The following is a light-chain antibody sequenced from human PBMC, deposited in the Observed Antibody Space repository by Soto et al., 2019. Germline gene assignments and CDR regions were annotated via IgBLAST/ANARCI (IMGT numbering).Light chain of an antibody. CDR3: QQYNNWPPIT. J-gene: IGKJ5*01. V-gene: IGKV3-15*01. CDR2: RTS. CDR1: QSISSN. Sequence: EIVMTQSPATLSVSPWERATLSCRASQSISSNLAWYQQKPGQAPRLLMFRTSSRATGFPARFSGSGSGTEFNLTISSLQSEDFAVYYCQQYNNWPPITFGQGTRLEIK.